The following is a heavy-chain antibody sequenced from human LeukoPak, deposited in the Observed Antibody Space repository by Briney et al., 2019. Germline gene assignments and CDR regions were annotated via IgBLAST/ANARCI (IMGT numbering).Heavy chain of an antibody. D-gene: IGHD6-13*01. CDR2: INPNSGGT. CDR1: GYTFTGYY. Sequence: ASVKVSCKASGYTFTGYYMHWVRQAPGQGLEWMGWINPNSGGTNYAQKLQGRVTMPTDTSTSTAYMELRSLRSDDTAVYYCARLSGIAAAGADYYYYYYMDVWGKGTTVTVSS. CDR3: ARLSGIAAAGADYYYYYYMDV. V-gene: IGHV1-2*02. J-gene: IGHJ6*03.